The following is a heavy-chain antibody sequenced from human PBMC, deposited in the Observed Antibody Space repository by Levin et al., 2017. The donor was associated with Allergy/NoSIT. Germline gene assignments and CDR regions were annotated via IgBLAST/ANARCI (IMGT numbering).Heavy chain of an antibody. Sequence: SVKVSCKASGGTFSSYAISWVRQAPGQGLEWMGGIIPIFGTANYAQKFQGRVTITADESTSTAYMELSSLRSEDTAVYYCARDRSGSYYAYYWGQGTLVTVSS. J-gene: IGHJ4*02. CDR1: GGTFSSYA. CDR2: IIPIFGTA. D-gene: IGHD1-26*01. V-gene: IGHV1-69*13. CDR3: ARDRSGSYYAYY.